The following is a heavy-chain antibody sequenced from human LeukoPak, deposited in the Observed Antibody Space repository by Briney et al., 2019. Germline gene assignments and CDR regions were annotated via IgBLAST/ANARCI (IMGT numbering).Heavy chain of an antibody. CDR2: IYYSGST. CDR1: GGSISSYY. Sequence: SETLSLTCTVSGGSISSYYWSWIRQPPGKGLEWIGYIYYSGSTNYNPSLKSRVTISVDTSKNQFSLKLSSVTAADTAAYYCARQWGISDAFDIWGQGTMVTVSS. J-gene: IGHJ3*02. V-gene: IGHV4-59*08. D-gene: IGHD6-13*01. CDR3: ARQWGISDAFDI.